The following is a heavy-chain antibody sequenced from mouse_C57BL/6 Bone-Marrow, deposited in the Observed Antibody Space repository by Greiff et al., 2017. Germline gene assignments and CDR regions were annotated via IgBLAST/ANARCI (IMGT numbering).Heavy chain of an antibody. CDR3: AISRGGYYFDY. V-gene: IGHV1-63*01. CDR1: GYTFTNYW. J-gene: IGHJ2*01. CDR2: IYPGGGYT. Sequence: VQLVESGAELVRPGTSVKMSCKASGYTFTNYWIGWAKQRPGHGLEWIGDIYPGGGYTNYNEKLKGKATLTADKSYSTAYMQFSSLASEDSAIYYCAISRGGYYFDYWGQGTTLTVSS.